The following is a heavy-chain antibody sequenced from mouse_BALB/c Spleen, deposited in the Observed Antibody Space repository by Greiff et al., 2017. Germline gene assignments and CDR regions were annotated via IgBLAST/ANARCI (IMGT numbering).Heavy chain of an antibody. CDR1: GFDFSRYW. CDR3: ARLRPYYAMDY. Sequence: EVQLLESGGGLVQPGGSLNLSCAASGFDFSRYWMSWARQAPGKGQEWIGEINPGSSTINYTPSLKDKFIISRDNAKNTLYLQMSKVRSEDTALYYCARLRPYYAMDYWGQGTSVTVSS. V-gene: IGHV4-2*02. CDR2: INPGSSTI. J-gene: IGHJ4*01.